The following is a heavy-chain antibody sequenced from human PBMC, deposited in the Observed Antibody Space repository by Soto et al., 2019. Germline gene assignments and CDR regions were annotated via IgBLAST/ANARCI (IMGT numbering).Heavy chain of an antibody. Sequence: GGSLRLSXSTSGFNFDKYAMSWVRQAPGKGLEWVSSISGHGGSTWYADSVKGRFTIARDNSKNTLYLEMNSLRAQDTALYYCARYPQEVLSQYFDYWGKGTLVTVSS. CDR1: GFNFDKYA. J-gene: IGHJ4*02. V-gene: IGHV3-23*01. CDR2: ISGHGGST. CDR3: ARYPQEVLSQYFDY. D-gene: IGHD4-4*01.